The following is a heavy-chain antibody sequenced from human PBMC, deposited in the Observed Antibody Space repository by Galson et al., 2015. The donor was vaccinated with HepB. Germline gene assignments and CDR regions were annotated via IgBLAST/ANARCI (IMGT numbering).Heavy chain of an antibody. CDR1: GYSISSGYY. Sequence: ETLSLTCTVSGYSISSGYYWGWIRQPPGKGLEWIGSIYHSGSTYYNPSLKSRVTISVDTSKNQFSLKLSSVTAADTAVYYCARDQIVRGYSSGWYADYWGQGTLVTVSS. CDR3: ARDQIVRGYSSGWYADY. CDR2: IYHSGST. V-gene: IGHV4-38-2*02. D-gene: IGHD6-19*01. J-gene: IGHJ4*02.